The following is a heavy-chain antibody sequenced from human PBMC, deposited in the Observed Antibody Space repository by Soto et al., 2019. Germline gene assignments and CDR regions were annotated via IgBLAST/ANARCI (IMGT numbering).Heavy chain of an antibody. J-gene: IGHJ6*02. CDR3: ARDRRIGDSYYYYYGMDV. CDR1: GGSISSYY. CDR2: IYYSGST. V-gene: IGHV4-59*01. D-gene: IGHD2-21*02. Sequence: SETLSLTCTVPGGSISSYYWSWIRQPPGKGLEWIGYIYYSGSTNYNPSLKSRVTISVDTSKNQFSLKLSSVTAADTAVYYCARDRRIGDSYYYYYGMDVWGQGTTVTVSS.